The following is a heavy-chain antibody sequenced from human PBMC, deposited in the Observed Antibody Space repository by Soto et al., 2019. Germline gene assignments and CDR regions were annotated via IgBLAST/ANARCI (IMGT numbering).Heavy chain of an antibody. Sequence: SETLSLTCTVSGGSISSYYWSWIRQPPGKGLEWIGYIYYSGSTNYNPSLKSRVTISVDTSKNQFSLKLSSVTAADTAVYYCAAVDTAMGTMGYWGQGTLVTVSS. CDR1: GGSISSYY. J-gene: IGHJ4*02. D-gene: IGHD5-18*01. CDR3: AAVDTAMGTMGY. V-gene: IGHV4-59*01. CDR2: IYYSGST.